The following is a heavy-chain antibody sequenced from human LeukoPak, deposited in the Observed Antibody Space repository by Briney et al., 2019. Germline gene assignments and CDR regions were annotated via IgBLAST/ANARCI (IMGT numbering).Heavy chain of an antibody. Sequence: SQTLSLTCTVSGGSISSGDYYWSWIRQPPGKGLEWIGYIYYSGSTNYNPSLKSRVTISVDTSKNQFSLKLSSVTAADTAVYYCARSLAGIAVAGTVWDYWGQGTLVTVSS. CDR2: IYYSGST. J-gene: IGHJ4*02. CDR1: GGSISSGDYY. V-gene: IGHV4-30-4*01. CDR3: ARSLAGIAVAGTVWDY. D-gene: IGHD6-19*01.